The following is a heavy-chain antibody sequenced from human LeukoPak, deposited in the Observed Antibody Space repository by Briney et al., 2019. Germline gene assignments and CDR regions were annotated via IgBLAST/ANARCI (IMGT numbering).Heavy chain of an antibody. J-gene: IGHJ4*02. CDR1: GFIFSSFA. CDR2: IDGDGGST. CDR3: AQDYGRDGEGTMFDY. V-gene: IGHV3-23*01. D-gene: IGHD3-10*01. Sequence: PGGSLRLSCAISGFIFSSFAMSWVRQAPGKGLEWVSGIDGDGGSTWNADSVKGRFTISRDNSKNTLYLQMNSLRVEDTAVYYRAQDYGRDGEGTMFDYWGQGILVTVSS.